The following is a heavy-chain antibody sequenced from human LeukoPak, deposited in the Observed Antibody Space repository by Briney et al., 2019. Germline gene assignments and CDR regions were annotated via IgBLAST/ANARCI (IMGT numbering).Heavy chain of an antibody. D-gene: IGHD4-17*01. CDR3: ARYGDYVGAFDI. J-gene: IGHJ3*02. CDR2: IYYSGST. CDR1: GGSISSSSYY. V-gene: IGHV4-39*07. Sequence: SETLSLTCTVSGGSISSSSYYWGWIRQPPGKGLEWIGSIYYSGSTYYNPSLKSRVTISVDTSKNQFSLKLSSVTAADTAVYYCARYGDYVGAFDIWGQGTMVTVSS.